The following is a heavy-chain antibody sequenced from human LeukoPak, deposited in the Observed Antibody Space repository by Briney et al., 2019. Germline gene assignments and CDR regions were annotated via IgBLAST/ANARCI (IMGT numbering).Heavy chain of an antibody. V-gene: IGHV1-69*04. CDR2: IIPILGMA. Sequence: SVKVSCKASGGTFSSYAISWVRQAPGQGLEWMGRIIPILGMANYAQKFQGRVTITADKSTSTAYMELSSLRSEDTAVYYCGRGVMAVAGTNYYYYGMDGWGQGTTVTVSS. CDR1: GGTFSSYA. D-gene: IGHD6-19*01. J-gene: IGHJ6*02. CDR3: GRGVMAVAGTNYYYYGMDG.